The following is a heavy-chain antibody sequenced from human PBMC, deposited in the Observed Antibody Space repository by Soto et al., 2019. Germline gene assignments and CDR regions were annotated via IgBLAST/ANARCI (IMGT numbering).Heavy chain of an antibody. V-gene: IGHV3-30*18. J-gene: IGHJ4*02. Sequence: PGGSLRLSCVASGFTFSNYAMHWVRQAPGKGLGWVAVISSDGSKKYYLDSVRDRFTISRDNSKNTLYLQMNNLRPEDTAMYYCANSWTTLTTGFDFWGQGALVTVYS. CDR3: ANSWTTLTTGFDF. D-gene: IGHD4-17*01. CDR1: GFTFSNYA. CDR2: ISSDGSKK.